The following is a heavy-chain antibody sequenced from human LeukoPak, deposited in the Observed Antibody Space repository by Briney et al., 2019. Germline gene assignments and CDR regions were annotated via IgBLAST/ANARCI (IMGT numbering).Heavy chain of an antibody. CDR1: GFTFSTYT. CDR2: IYNSGAGI. D-gene: IGHD6-19*01. J-gene: IGHJ4*02. V-gene: IGHV3-23*01. Sequence: SGGSLRLSCAASGFTFSTYTISWVRQAPGKGLEWVSSIYNSGAGIFYADSGKGRFTISRDNSKNTLYLQMNSLRAEDTAVYYCAKDVAPDSGWDLDYWGQGTLVTVSS. CDR3: AKDVAPDSGWDLDY.